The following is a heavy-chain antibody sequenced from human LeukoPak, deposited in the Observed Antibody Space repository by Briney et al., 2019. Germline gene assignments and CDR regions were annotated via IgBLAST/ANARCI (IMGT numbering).Heavy chain of an antibody. J-gene: IGHJ4*02. CDR1: GGSFSGYY. V-gene: IGHV4-34*01. CDR2: INHSGST. Sequence: SETLSPTCAVYGGSFSGYYWSWIRQPPGKGLEWIGEINHSGSTNYNPSLKSRVTISVDTSKNQFSLKLSSVTAADTAVYYCASLLGYSIDYWGQGTLVTVSS. D-gene: IGHD6-13*01. CDR3: ASLLGYSIDY.